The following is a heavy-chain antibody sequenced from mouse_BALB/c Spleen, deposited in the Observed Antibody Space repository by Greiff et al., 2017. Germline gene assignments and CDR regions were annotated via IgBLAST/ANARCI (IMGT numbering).Heavy chain of an antibody. D-gene: IGHD2-2*01. CDR1: GFNIKDTY. CDR2: IDPANGNT. Sequence: VQLKESGAELVKPGASVKLSCTASGFNIKDTYMHWVKQRPEQGLEWIGRIDPANGNTKYDPKFQGKATITADTSSNTAYLQLSSLTSEDTAVYYCARSDGYDGVDYWGQGTSVTVSS. J-gene: IGHJ4*01. V-gene: IGHV14-3*02. CDR3: ARSDGYDGVDY.